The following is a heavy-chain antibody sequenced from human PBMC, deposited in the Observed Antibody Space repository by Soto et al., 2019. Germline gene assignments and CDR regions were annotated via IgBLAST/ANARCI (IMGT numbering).Heavy chain of an antibody. D-gene: IGHD5-18*01. CDR1: VFTFSSYW. CDR2: INSDGSST. V-gene: IGHV3-74*01. Sequence: PGWSLRLSCASSVFTFSSYWMHWVRQAPGKGLVWVSRINSDGSSTSYADSVKGRFTISRDNAKNTLYLQMNSLRAEDTAVYYCARDSSYGYYFDYWGQGTLVTVSS. CDR3: ARDSSYGYYFDY. J-gene: IGHJ4*02.